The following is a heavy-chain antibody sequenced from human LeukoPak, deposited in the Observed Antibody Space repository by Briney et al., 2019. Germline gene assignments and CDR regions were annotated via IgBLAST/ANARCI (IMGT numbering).Heavy chain of an antibody. V-gene: IGHV3-66*01. CDR3: ARENMVRGVIAPDY. J-gene: IGHJ4*02. CDR1: GFTVSSNY. D-gene: IGHD3-10*01. Sequence: GGSLRLSCAASGFTVSSNYMSWVRQAPGKGLEWVSVIYSGGSTYYADSVKGRFTISRDNSKNTLYLQMNSLRAEDTAVYYCARENMVRGVIAPDYWGQGTLVTVSS. CDR2: IYSGGST.